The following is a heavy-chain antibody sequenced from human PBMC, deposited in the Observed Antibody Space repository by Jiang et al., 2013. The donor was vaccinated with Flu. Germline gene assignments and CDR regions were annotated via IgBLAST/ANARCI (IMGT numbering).Heavy chain of an antibody. CDR3: ARDRPLGWSAADGADV. CDR1: GFTFSSYE. Sequence: VQLVESGGGLVQPGGSLRLSCSASGFTFSSYEMNWVRQVPGKGLEWVAYISRGGGNAIYYADSVKGRFTISRDNAKNSVHLQMNSLRSEDTAVYYCARDRPLGWSAADGADVWGQGTTVTVSS. V-gene: IGHV3-48*03. CDR2: ISRGGGNAI. D-gene: IGHD6-19*01. J-gene: IGHJ6*02.